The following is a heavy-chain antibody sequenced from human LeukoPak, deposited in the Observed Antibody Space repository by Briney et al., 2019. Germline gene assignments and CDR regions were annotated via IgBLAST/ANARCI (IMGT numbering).Heavy chain of an antibody. CDR1: GGSISSYY. CDR2: IYYSGST. Sequence: SETLSLTCTVSGGSISSYYWSWIRQPPGKGLEWIGYIYYSGSTNYNPSLKSRVTISVDTSKNQFSLKLSSVTAADTAVYYCARHTSTMIVVVITTGFDYWGQGTLVTVSS. V-gene: IGHV4-59*08. J-gene: IGHJ4*02. D-gene: IGHD3-22*01. CDR3: ARHTSTMIVVVITTGFDY.